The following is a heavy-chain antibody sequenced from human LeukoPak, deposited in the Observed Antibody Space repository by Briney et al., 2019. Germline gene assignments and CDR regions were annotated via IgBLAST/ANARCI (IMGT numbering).Heavy chain of an antibody. Sequence: GGSLRLSCAASGFTFSSYAMHWVRQAPGKGLEWVAVISYDGSNKYYADSVKGRFTISRDNSKNTLYLQMNSLRAEDTAVYYCARASPREYYFDYWGQGTLVTVSS. CDR2: ISYDGSNK. CDR1: GFTFSSYA. J-gene: IGHJ4*02. CDR3: ARASPREYYFDY. V-gene: IGHV3-30*04.